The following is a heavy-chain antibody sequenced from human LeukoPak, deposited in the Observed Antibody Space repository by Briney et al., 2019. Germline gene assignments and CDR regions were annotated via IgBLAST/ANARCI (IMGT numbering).Heavy chain of an antibody. J-gene: IGHJ3*02. D-gene: IGHD2-2*01. Sequence: SVKVSCKASGGTFSSYAISWVRQAPGQGLEWMGGIIPIFGTANYAQKFQGRVTITTDESTSTAYMELSSPRSEDTAVYYCASTPYAIVVVPAAMGLGAFDIWGQGTMVTVSS. V-gene: IGHV1-69*05. CDR3: ASTPYAIVVVPAAMGLGAFDI. CDR1: GGTFSSYA. CDR2: IIPIFGTA.